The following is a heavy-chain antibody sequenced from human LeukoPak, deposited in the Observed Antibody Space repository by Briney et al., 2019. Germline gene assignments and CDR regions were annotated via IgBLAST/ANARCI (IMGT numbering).Heavy chain of an antibody. J-gene: IGHJ6*03. Sequence: SETLSLTCTVSGGSLSSYYWSWIRQPPGKGLEWIGYIYYSGSTNYNPSLKSRVTISVDTSKNQFSLKLSSVTAADTAVYYCARDRAGDYGDYAYYYYMDVWGKGTTVTVSS. D-gene: IGHD4-17*01. CDR1: GGSLSSYY. CDR2: IYYSGST. CDR3: ARDRAGDYGDYAYYYYMDV. V-gene: IGHV4-59*01.